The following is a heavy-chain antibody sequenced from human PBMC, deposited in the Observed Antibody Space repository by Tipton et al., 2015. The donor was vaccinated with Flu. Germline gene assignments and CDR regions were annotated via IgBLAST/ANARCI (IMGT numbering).Heavy chain of an antibody. CDR2: IYYSGST. D-gene: IGHD3-10*01. CDR1: GYSISSGYY. V-gene: IGHV4-38-2*01. CDR3: ARYDGSGSGSSY. J-gene: IGHJ4*02. Sequence: GLVKPSETLSLTCAVSGYSISSGYYWGWIRQPPGKGLEWIGYIYYSGSTNYNPSLKSRVTISVDTSKNQFSLKLSSVTAADTAVYYCARYDGSGSGSSYWGQGTLVTVSS.